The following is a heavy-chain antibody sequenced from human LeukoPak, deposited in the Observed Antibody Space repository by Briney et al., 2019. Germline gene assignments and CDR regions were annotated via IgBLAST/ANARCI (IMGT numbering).Heavy chain of an antibody. D-gene: IGHD3-10*01. V-gene: IGHV1-18*01. CDR3: ARDVSEWFGERVIDAFDI. CDR2: ISPYNGNT. J-gene: IGHJ3*02. CDR1: GYTFFTYN. Sequence: GASVKVSCKASGYTFFTYNIAWVRQAPGRGLEWVGWISPYNGNTDYAQSLQGRVTLTTDTSTSTTYMELRSLRSDDTAVYYCARDVSEWFGERVIDAFDIWGQGTMVTVSS.